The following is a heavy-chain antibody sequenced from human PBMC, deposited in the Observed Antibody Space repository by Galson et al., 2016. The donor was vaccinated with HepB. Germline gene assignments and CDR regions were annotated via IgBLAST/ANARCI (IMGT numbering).Heavy chain of an antibody. CDR2: ISSSSSAI. D-gene: IGHD1-26*01. V-gene: IGHV3-48*02. CDR1: GFTFSTYS. J-gene: IGHJ4*02. CDR3: AKDLLGGTFIPYFFDY. Sequence: SLRLSCAASGFTFSTYSMSWVRQAPGKGLEWVSYISSSSSAIYYADSVKGRFTISRDNAKNSLYLQMNSLRDEDTAVYYCAKDLLGGTFIPYFFDYWGQGTLVTVSS.